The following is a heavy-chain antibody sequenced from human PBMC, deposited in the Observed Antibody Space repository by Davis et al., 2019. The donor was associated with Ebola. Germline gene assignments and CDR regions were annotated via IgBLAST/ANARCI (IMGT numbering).Heavy chain of an antibody. V-gene: IGHV3-49*03. J-gene: IGHJ6*04. D-gene: IGHD2-15*01. Sequence: SLSLSCTASEFTFGHYAISWFRHGPGKGREGVGFIRSKAYGGTTEYAASVKGRFTISRDDSKSIAYLQMNSLNTEDTAVYYCTPDIVVVVAALGGGMDVWGKGTTVTVSS. CDR3: TPDIVVVVAALGGGMDV. CDR2: IRSKAYGGTT. CDR1: EFTFGHYA.